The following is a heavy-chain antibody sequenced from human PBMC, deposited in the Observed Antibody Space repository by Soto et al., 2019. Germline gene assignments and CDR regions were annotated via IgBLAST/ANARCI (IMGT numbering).Heavy chain of an antibody. V-gene: IGHV1-18*01. J-gene: IGHJ5*02. CDR3: ARGKSSGPLGRNWFDP. Sequence: ETSVKVTCKESGYTITSYGSSWVRQAHGQGLEWMGWISAYNGNTNYAQKLQGRVTMTTDTSTSTAYMELRSMRSNDTAVYYCARGKSSGPLGRNWFDPWGQGTLVTVS. D-gene: IGHD6-19*01. CDR2: ISAYNGNT. CDR1: GYTITSYG.